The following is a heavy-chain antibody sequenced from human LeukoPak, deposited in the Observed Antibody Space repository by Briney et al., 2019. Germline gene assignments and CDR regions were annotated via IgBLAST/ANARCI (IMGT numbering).Heavy chain of an antibody. CDR3: ARDRLWGDGYKSDYYYYGMDV. CDR1: GGTFSSYA. D-gene: IGHD5-24*01. J-gene: IGHJ6*02. CDR2: IILIFGTA. Sequence: SVKVSCKASGGTFSSYAISWVRQAPGQGLEWMGGIILIFGTANYAQKFQGRVTITADESTSTAYMELSSLRSEDTAVYYCARDRLWGDGYKSDYYYYGMDVWGQGTTVTVSS. V-gene: IGHV1-69*13.